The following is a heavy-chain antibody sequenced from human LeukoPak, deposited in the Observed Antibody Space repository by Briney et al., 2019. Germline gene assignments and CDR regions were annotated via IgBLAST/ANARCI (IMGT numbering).Heavy chain of an antibody. V-gene: IGHV3-30*02. D-gene: IGHD3-10*01. Sequence: GGSLRLSCAASGFTFSSYGMHWVRQAPGKGLEWVAFIRYDGSNKYYADSVKGRFTISRDNSKNTLYLQMNSLRAEDTAVYYCATWMGKGYYGSGSYLDYWGQGTLVTVSS. CDR2: IRYDGSNK. CDR1: GFTFSSYG. J-gene: IGHJ4*02. CDR3: ATWMGKGYYGSGSYLDY.